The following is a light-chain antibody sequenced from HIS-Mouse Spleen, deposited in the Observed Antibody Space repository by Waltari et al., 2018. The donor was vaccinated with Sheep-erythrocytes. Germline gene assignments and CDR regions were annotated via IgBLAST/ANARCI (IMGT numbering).Light chain of an antibody. CDR3: QQRSNWYT. CDR2: DAS. Sequence: VLTQSPATLSLSPGERATLPCRASQRVSSYLAWYQQKPAQAPRLLLYDASNRATGIPARFSGSGSGTDFTLTISSLEPEDFAVYYCQQRSNWYTFGQGTKLEIK. J-gene: IGKJ2*01. CDR1: QRVSSY. V-gene: IGKV3-11*01.